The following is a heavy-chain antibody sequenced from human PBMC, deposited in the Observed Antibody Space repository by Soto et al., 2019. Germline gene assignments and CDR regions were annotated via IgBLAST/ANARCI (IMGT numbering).Heavy chain of an antibody. V-gene: IGHV3-30-3*01. J-gene: IGHJ4*02. D-gene: IGHD3-22*01. CDR2: ISYDGSNK. Sequence: QVQLVESGGGVVQPGRSLRLSCAASGFTFSSYAMHWVRQAPGKGLECVAVISYDGSNKYYAESVKGRFTISRDNSKNTLYLQMNSLRAEDTAVYYCARGITMIVVVIPYYFDYWGQGPLVTVSS. CDR1: GFTFSSYA. CDR3: ARGITMIVVVIPYYFDY.